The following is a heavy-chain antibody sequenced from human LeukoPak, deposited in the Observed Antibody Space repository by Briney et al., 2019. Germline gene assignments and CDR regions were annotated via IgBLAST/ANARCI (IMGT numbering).Heavy chain of an antibody. CDR2: INPNSGGT. V-gene: IGHV1-2*02. CDR1: GYTFTGYY. Sequence: ASVTVSCKASGYTFTGYYMHWVRQAPGQGLEWMGWINPNSGGTNYAQKFQGRVTMTRDTSISTAYMELSRLRSDDTAVYYCARESLRLNWFDPWGQGTLVTVSS. D-gene: IGHD5/OR15-5a*01. J-gene: IGHJ5*02. CDR3: ARESLRLNWFDP.